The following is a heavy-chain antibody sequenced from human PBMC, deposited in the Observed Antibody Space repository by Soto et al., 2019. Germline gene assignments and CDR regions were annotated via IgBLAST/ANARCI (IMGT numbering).Heavy chain of an antibody. V-gene: IGHV3-23*01. CDR1: GFTFSSYA. Sequence: SLRLSCAASGFTFSSYAMSWVRQAPGKGLEWVSVISGSDDSTYYADSVKGRFTISRDNSKNTLYLQMNSLRAEDTAVYYCAKRSSSSTLDYWGQGTLVTVSS. CDR3: AKRSSSSTLDY. CDR2: ISGSDDST. D-gene: IGHD6-6*01. J-gene: IGHJ4*02.